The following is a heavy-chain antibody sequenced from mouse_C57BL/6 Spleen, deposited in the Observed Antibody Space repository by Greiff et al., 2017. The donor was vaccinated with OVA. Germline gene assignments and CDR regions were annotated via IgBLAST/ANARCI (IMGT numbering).Heavy chain of an antibody. D-gene: IGHD4-1*02. CDR1: GFTFSDYG. CDR2: ISSGSSTI. CDR3: ASSTGGGYWYFDV. J-gene: IGHJ1*03. Sequence: EVKVVESGGGLVKPGGSLKLSCAASGFTFSDYGMHWVRQAPEKGLEWVAYISSGSSTIYYADTVKGRFTISRDNAKNTLFLQMTSLRSEDTAMYYCASSTGGGYWYFDVWGTGTTVTVAS. V-gene: IGHV5-17*01.